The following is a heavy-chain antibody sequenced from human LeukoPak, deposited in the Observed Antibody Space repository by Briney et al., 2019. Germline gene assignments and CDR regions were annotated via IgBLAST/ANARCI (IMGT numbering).Heavy chain of an antibody. Sequence: SETLSLTCTVSGDSISRYYWSWIRQPAGKGLEWIGRIYNGGIITYNPSLKSRVTMSIDTTNNQFSLRLRFVTAADTAVYYCAQAVYYDFWSGYYTYFDYWGQGTLVTVSS. J-gene: IGHJ4*02. CDR2: IYNGGII. CDR1: GDSISRYY. V-gene: IGHV4-4*07. D-gene: IGHD3-3*01. CDR3: AQAVYYDFWSGYYTYFDY.